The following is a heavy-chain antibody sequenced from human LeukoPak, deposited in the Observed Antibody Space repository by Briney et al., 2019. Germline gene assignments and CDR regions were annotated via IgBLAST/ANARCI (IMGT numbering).Heavy chain of an antibody. J-gene: IGHJ2*01. CDR2: IYYSGSP. V-gene: IGHV4-59*08. CDR3: ARSYGSGTQSWYFDL. CDR1: GGSISSYY. Sequence: PSETLSLTCTVSGGSISSYYWSWIRQPPGKGLEWIGYIYYSGSPNYNPSLKRRVTISEDTSKNQFSLKLSSVTAADTAVYYCARSYGSGTQSWYFDLWGRGTLVTVSS. D-gene: IGHD3-10*01.